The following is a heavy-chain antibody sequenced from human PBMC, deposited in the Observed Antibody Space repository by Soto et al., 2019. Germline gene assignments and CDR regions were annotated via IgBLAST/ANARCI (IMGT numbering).Heavy chain of an antibody. CDR2: INPNSGGT. V-gene: IGHV1-2*02. CDR3: ATPAYYDATAFDI. Sequence: QVQLVQSGAEVKKPGASVKVSCKASGYTFTGYYMHWVRQAPGQGLEWMGWINPNSGGTNYAQKFQGRVTMTRDTSISKAYMELSRLRSADTAVYYCATPAYYDATAFDIWGQGTMVTVSS. J-gene: IGHJ3*02. CDR1: GYTFTGYY. D-gene: IGHD3-22*01.